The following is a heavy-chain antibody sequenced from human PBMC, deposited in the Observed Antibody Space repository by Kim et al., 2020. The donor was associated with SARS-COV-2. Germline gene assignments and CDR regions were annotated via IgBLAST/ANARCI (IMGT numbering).Heavy chain of an antibody. CDR2: NSYAT. J-gene: IGHJ5*02. Sequence: NSYATAYAASVKGRFTISRDDSQNTAYLQINSLKTEDTAVYYCTRGAVAWGQGTLVTVSS. CDR3: TRGAVA. V-gene: IGHV3-73*01. D-gene: IGHD6-19*01.